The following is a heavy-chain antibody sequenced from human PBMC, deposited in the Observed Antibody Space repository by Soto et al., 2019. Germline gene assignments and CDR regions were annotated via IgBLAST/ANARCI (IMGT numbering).Heavy chain of an antibody. CDR3: AISITMVRGVPPGI. V-gene: IGHV4-34*01. D-gene: IGHD3-10*01. Sequence: SETLSLTCAVYGGSFSGYYWSWIRQPPGKGLEWIGEINHSGSTNYNPSLKSRVTISVDTSKNQFSLKLSSVTAADTAVYYCAISITMVRGVPPGIWGKGTLVTVSS. CDR1: GGSFSGYY. CDR2: INHSGST. J-gene: IGHJ4*02.